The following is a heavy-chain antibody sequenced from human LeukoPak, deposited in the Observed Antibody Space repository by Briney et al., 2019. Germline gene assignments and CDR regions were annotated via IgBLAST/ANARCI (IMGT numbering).Heavy chain of an antibody. CDR3: ARVEWEDYYYYMDV. Sequence: GGSLRLSCVASGFTFNHYAMSWVRQAPGKGLEWVASVSENGDGTMYPDSVKGRFTISRDNAKNTLYLQMNSLRAEDTAVYYCARVEWEDYYYYMDVWGKGTTVTVSS. D-gene: IGHD1-26*01. CDR1: GFTFNHYA. CDR2: VSENGDGT. V-gene: IGHV3-23*01. J-gene: IGHJ6*03.